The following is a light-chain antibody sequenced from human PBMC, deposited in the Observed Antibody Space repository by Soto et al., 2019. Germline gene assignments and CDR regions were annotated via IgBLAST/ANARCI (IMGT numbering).Light chain of an antibody. J-gene: IGKJ1*01. Sequence: EIVLTQSPGTLSLSPGERATLSCRASQSVSSSYLAWYQQKPGQATRLLIYGASSMATGIPDRFSGSGSGTDFTLTISRLEPEDFAVYYCQQFEGTFGQGTKVEIK. CDR2: GAS. CDR3: QQFEGT. V-gene: IGKV3-20*01. CDR1: QSVSSSY.